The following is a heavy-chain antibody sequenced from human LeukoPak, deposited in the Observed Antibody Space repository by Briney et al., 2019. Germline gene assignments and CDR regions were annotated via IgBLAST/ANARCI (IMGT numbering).Heavy chain of an antibody. CDR1: GGSMSLFY. CDR3: ATLDHDVLSGYSHLDN. CDR2: IYHIGST. V-gene: IGHV4-59*03. D-gene: IGHD3-3*01. Sequence: NTSETLSLTCTVSGGSMSLFYWTWIRQSPGKGLEWIGDIYHIGSTNYNPSLKSRVTISVDTSKNQFSLKLKSVTAADTAVYYCATLDHDVLSGYSHLDNWGQGTLVIVSS. J-gene: IGHJ4*02.